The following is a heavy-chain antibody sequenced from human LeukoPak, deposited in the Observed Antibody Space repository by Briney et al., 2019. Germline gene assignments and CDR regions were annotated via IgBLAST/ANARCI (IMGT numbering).Heavy chain of an antibody. CDR1: GFTFSSYS. CDR3: ARDLGGATNY. J-gene: IGHJ4*02. D-gene: IGHD1-26*01. V-gene: IGHV3-21*01. CDR2: ISSSSSYI. Sequence: GGSLRLSCAASGFTFSSYSMNWVRQAPAKGLEWVSSISSSSSYIYYADSVKGRFTISRDNAKNSLYLQMNSLRAEDTAVYYCARDLGGATNYWGQGTLVTVSS.